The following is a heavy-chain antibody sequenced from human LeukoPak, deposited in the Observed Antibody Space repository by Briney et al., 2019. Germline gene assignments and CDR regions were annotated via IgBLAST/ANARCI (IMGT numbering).Heavy chain of an antibody. CDR2: IYYSGST. CDR3: ARLRNDAFDI. V-gene: IGHV4-39*01. J-gene: IGHJ3*02. Sequence: SETLSRTCTVSGGSISSSSYYWGWMRQPPGKGLEWIGSIYYSGSTYYNPSLKSRVTISVDTSKNQFSLKLSSVTAADTAVYYCARLRNDAFDIWGQGTMVTVSS. CDR1: GGSISSSSYY.